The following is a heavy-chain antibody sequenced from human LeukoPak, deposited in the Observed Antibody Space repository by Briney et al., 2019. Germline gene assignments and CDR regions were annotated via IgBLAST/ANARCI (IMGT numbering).Heavy chain of an antibody. J-gene: IGHJ4*02. CDR2: ISSSSSYI. CDR1: GFTFSDYY. V-gene: IGHV3-21*01. CDR3: AREASDSPDY. D-gene: IGHD3-22*01. Sequence: GGSLRLSCAASGFTFSDYYMSWVRQAPGKGLEWVSSISSSSSYIYYADSVKGRFTISRDNAKNSLYLQMNSLRAEDTAVYYCAREASDSPDYWGQGTLVTVSS.